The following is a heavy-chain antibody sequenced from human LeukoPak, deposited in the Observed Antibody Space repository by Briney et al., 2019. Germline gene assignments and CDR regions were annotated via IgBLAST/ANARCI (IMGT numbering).Heavy chain of an antibody. D-gene: IGHD6-25*01. J-gene: IGHJ4*02. CDR3: ARYSSGWGGGGPEMYYFDY. Sequence: SETLSLTCTVSGGSISSYYWSWIRQPPGKGLEWIGYIYYSGSTNYNPSLKSRVTISVDTSKNQFSLKLSSVTAADTAVYYCARYSSGWGGGGPEMYYFDYWGQGTLVTVSS. CDR1: GGSISSYY. V-gene: IGHV4-59*01. CDR2: IYYSGST.